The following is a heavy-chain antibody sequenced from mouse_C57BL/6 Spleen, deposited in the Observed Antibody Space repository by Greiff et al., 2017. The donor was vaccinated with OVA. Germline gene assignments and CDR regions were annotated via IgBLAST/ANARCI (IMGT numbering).Heavy chain of an antibody. CDR3: ARWRDARFDV. D-gene: IGHD2-3*01. V-gene: IGHV1-80*01. Sequence: LEESGAELVKPGASVKISCKASGYAFSSYWMNWVKQRPGKGLEWIGQIYPGDGDTNYNGKFKGKATLTADKSSSTAYMQLSSLTSEDSAVYFCARWRDARFDVWGTGTTVTVSS. CDR2: IYPGDGDT. CDR1: GYAFSSYW. J-gene: IGHJ1*03.